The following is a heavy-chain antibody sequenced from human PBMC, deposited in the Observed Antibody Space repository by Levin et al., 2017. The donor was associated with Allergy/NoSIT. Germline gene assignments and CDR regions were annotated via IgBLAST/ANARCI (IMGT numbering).Heavy chain of an antibody. V-gene: IGHV4-4*07. Sequence: SETLSLTCTVSGGSISSYYWSWIRQPAGKGLEWIGRIYTSGSTNYNPSLKSRVTMSVDTSKNQFSLKLSSVTAADTAVYYCAREIWSGYYSPNYYYYGMDVWGQGTTVTVSS. CDR1: GGSISSYY. J-gene: IGHJ6*02. CDR3: AREIWSGYYSPNYYYYGMDV. CDR2: IYTSGST. D-gene: IGHD3-3*01.